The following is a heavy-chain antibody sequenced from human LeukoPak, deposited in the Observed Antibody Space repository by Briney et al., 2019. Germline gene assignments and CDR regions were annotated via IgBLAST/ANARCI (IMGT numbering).Heavy chain of an antibody. CDR3: VRGGSLWLAPY. D-gene: IGHD6-19*01. V-gene: IGHV3-11*04. J-gene: IGHJ4*02. Sequence: GGSLTLYCAASGFTFSDYYMRWLRPAPGQGLEWVSYISSSGSTIYYAVPVKGRFTISRDNAKKSVYLQMNSLRPEDTAVYYCVRGGSLWLAPYWGQGILVTVSS. CDR2: ISSSGSTI. CDR1: GFTFSDYY.